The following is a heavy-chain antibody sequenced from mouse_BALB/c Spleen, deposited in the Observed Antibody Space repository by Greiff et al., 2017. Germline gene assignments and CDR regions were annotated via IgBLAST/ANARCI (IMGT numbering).Heavy chain of an antibody. D-gene: IGHD2-4*01. CDR3: ARSTMTSTGFAY. Sequence: QVQLQQSGAELVRPGTSVKVSCKASGYAFTNYLIEWVKQRPGQGLEWIGVINPGSGGTNYNEKFKGKATLTADKSSSTAYMQLSSLTSDDSAVYFCARSTMTSTGFAYWGQGTLVTVSA. CDR1: GYAFTNYL. V-gene: IGHV1-54*01. J-gene: IGHJ3*01. CDR2: INPGSGGT.